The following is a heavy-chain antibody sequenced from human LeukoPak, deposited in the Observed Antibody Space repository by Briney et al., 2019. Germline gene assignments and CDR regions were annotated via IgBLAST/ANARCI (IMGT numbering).Heavy chain of an antibody. J-gene: IGHJ4*02. CDR2: IRIKTNSYAT. Sequence: GGSLKLSCAASGFTFSGSAMHWVRQASGKGLEWVGRIRIKTNSYATAYAASVKGRFTISRDDSKNTAYLQMNSLRAEDTAVYYCAKTRGGNYFDYWGQGTLVTVSS. CDR3: AKTRGGNYFDY. V-gene: IGHV3-73*01. CDR1: GFTFSGSA. D-gene: IGHD1-26*01.